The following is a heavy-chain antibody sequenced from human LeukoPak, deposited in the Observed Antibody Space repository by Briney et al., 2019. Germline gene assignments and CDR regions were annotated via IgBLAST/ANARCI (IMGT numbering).Heavy chain of an antibody. CDR3: ARDPAVDYYDSSGVL. J-gene: IGHJ4*02. CDR1: GFTFSTYS. D-gene: IGHD3-22*01. V-gene: IGHV3-21*04. Sequence: GGSLRLSCAASGFTFSTYSMNWVRQAPGKGLEWVSSISGTSSYIYYADSVKGRFTISRDNAKNSLSLQMNSLRAEDTAVYYCARDPAVDYYDSSGVLWGQGTLVTVSS. CDR2: ISGTSSYI.